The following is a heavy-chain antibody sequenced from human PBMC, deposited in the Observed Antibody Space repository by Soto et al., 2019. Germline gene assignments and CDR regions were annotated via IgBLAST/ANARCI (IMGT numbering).Heavy chain of an antibody. J-gene: IGHJ6*02. CDR2: ISDDGSNK. CDR1: GFTFSSYG. CDR3: ANMGGTYYDFWTVYGMHX. D-gene: IGHD3-3*01. Sequence: PGGSLRLSFAASGFTFSSYGMHWVRQAPGKGLEGVSVISDDGSNKCYAYSVKGRFTISIDNYKNTLYLQMNSLIAEDTAVYYCANMGGTYYDFWTVYGMHXWGQGTTVTVS. V-gene: IGHV3-30*18.